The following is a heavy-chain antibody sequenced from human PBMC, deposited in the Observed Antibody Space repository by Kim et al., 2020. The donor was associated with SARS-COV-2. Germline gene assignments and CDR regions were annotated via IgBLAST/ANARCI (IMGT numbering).Heavy chain of an antibody. CDR3: AKDSSTGIAAAQAFQH. J-gene: IGHJ1*01. CDR2: ISYDGSNK. CDR1: GFTFSSYG. Sequence: GGSLRLSCAASGFTFSSYGMHWVRQAPGKGLEWVAVISYDGSNKYYADSVKGRFTISRDNSKNTLYLQMNSLRAEDTAVYYCAKDSSTGIAAAQAFQHLG. D-gene: IGHD6-13*01. V-gene: IGHV3-30*18.